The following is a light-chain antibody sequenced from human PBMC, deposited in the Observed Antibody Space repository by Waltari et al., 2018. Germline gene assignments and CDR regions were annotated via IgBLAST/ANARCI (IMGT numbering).Light chain of an antibody. V-gene: IGLV2-14*03. Sequence: QSALTQPASVSGSPGQSITISCTGTSSDVGSYNYFSWYQKHPGKAPKLMIYDVSNRPSGVSNRFSGAKSGNTASLTISGLQAEDEADYYCSSYTSSSTPVVFGGGTKLTVL. CDR3: SSYTSSSTPVV. CDR2: DVS. J-gene: IGLJ2*01. CDR1: SSDVGSYNY.